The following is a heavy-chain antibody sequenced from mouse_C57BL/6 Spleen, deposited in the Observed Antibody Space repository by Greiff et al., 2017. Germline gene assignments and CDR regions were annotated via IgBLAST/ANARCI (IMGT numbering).Heavy chain of an antibody. CDR1: GFNIKNTY. CDR2: IDPANGNT. Sequence: EVQRVESVAELVRPGASVKLSCTASGFNIKNTYMHWVKQRPEQGLEWIGRIDPANGNTKYAPKFQGKATITADTSSNTAYLQLSSLTSEDTAIYYCARSGNDGYYYYYAMDYWGQGTSVTVSS. V-gene: IGHV14-3*01. J-gene: IGHJ4*01. D-gene: IGHD2-3*01. CDR3: ARSGNDGYYYYYAMDY.